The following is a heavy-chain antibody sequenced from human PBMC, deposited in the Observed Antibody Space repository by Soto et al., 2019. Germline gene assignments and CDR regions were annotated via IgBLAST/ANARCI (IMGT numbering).Heavy chain of an antibody. CDR3: ERGGSGYTWFNEF. J-gene: IGHJ4*02. D-gene: IGHD3-22*01. Sequence: VKVACKASGGLFISYPSSWVRRFPGQGLEWMGGIIPVFQTAYYTQRFQGRVTITADESTNTAYMELSSLRSEDTAIYYCERGGSGYTWFNEFWGQGTLVTVSS. CDR2: IIPVFQTA. V-gene: IGHV1-69*01. CDR1: GGLFISYP.